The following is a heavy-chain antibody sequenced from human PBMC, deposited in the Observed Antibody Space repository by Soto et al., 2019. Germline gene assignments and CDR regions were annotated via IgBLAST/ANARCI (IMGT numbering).Heavy chain of an antibody. J-gene: IGHJ4*02. Sequence: ASVKVSCKASGYTFTTYTMHWVRQAPGQSLEWMGWINAGNGNTKYSQKFQGRVTISRDTSASTAYMELSSLRSEDTAVYYCARATFPDSGNYVYWGQGILVTVSS. CDR2: INAGNGNT. CDR1: GYTFTTYT. V-gene: IGHV1-3*01. D-gene: IGHD1-26*01. CDR3: ARATFPDSGNYVY.